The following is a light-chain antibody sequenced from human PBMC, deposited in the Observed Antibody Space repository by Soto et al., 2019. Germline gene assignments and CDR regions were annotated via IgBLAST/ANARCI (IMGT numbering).Light chain of an antibody. J-gene: IGKJ2*01. CDR3: QQYNNWPPVYT. CDR1: QSVSSN. CDR2: GAS. V-gene: IGKV3-15*01. Sequence: EIVMTQSPATLSVSPGERATLSCRASQSVSSNLAWYQQKPGQAPRLLIYGASNRATGIPARFSGSGSGTEFTLTISSLQSEYFAVYYCQQYNNWPPVYTFGQGTKLEIK.